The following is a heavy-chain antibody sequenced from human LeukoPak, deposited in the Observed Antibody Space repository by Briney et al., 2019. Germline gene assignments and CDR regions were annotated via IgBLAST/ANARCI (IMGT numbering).Heavy chain of an antibody. V-gene: IGHV4-39*01. CDR2: IYYSGST. Sequence: SETLSLTCTVSGGSISSHFWSWIRQPPGKGLEWIATIYYSGSTYYSPSLKSRVTISVDTSKNQFSLKVTSMTAADTAVYYCARRIVGVIDAFDYWGQGALVTVSS. J-gene: IGHJ4*02. CDR3: ARRIVGVIDAFDY. D-gene: IGHD1-26*01. CDR1: GGSISSHF.